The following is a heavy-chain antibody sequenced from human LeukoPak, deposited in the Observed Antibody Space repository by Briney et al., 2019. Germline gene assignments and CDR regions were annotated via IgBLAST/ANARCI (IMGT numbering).Heavy chain of an antibody. J-gene: IGHJ4*02. CDR3: ARETSGSYIGTCDS. CDR2: ISPYNGNT. CDR1: GYTFNTYG. V-gene: IGHV1-18*01. D-gene: IGHD1-26*01. Sequence: GASVKVSCKASGYTFNTYGISWVRQAPGQGLEWMGWISPYNGNTNYAQKLQGRVSMTTDTSTSTAYMELRSLRSDDTAVYYCARETSGSYIGTCDSWGQGTLVTVSS.